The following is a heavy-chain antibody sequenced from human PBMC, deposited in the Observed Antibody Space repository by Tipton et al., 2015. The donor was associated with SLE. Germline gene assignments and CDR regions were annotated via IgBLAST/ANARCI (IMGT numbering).Heavy chain of an antibody. J-gene: IGHJ4*02. Sequence: TLSLTCSVSGVPINSNNYYWGWIRQPPGKGLEWIGSVYNSGSTYYNPSLKSRLTISIDTSKTQFALKLSSVTAADTAVYYCARGDSYGPWVFDSWGQGTLVTVSS. CDR1: GVPINSNNYY. V-gene: IGHV4-39*06. CDR3: ARGDSYGPWVFDS. CDR2: VYNSGST. D-gene: IGHD5-18*01.